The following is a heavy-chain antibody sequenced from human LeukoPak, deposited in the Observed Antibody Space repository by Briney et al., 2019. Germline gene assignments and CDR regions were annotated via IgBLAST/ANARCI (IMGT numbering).Heavy chain of an antibody. CDR3: ATYSGPDKWDASDM. Sequence: PGGSLRLSCAASGFTFSSYAMTWVCQAPGKGLEWVATIRVDGSTEYPVDSMKGRFTISRDNAKNSLHLQMNSLRAEDTAVYYCATYSGPDKWDASDMWGQGTLVTVSS. J-gene: IGHJ3*02. D-gene: IGHD1-26*01. CDR2: IRVDGSTE. V-gene: IGHV3-7*01. CDR1: GFTFSSYA.